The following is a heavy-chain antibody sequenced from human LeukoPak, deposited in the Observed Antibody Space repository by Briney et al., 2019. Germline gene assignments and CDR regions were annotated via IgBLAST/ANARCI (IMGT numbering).Heavy chain of an antibody. CDR1: GFTFSSYW. J-gene: IGHJ4*02. D-gene: IGHD5-24*01. CDR2: IKQDGSEK. Sequence: GSLRLSCAASGFTFSSYWMNWVRQAPGKGLEWVANIKQDGSEKYYVDSVKGRFTISRDNAKNSLYLQMNSLGAEDTAVYYCARELLGHGYNSGDFDYWGQGTLVTVSS. CDR3: ARELLGHGYNSGDFDY. V-gene: IGHV3-7*01.